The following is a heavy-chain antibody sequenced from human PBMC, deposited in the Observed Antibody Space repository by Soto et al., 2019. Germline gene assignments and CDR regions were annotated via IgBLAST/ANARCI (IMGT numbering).Heavy chain of an antibody. Sequence: GGSLRLSCAASGFTFSDHYMDWVRQAPGKGLEWVGRTRNKANSYTTEYAASVKGRFTISRDDSKNSLYLQMNSLKTEDTAVYYCARVGYPNYGMDVWGQGTTVTVSS. CDR1: GFTFSDHY. D-gene: IGHD6-13*01. J-gene: IGHJ6*02. CDR3: ARVGYPNYGMDV. V-gene: IGHV3-72*01. CDR2: TRNKANSYTT.